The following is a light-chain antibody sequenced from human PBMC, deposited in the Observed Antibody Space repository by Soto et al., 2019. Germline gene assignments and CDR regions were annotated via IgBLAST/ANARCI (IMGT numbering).Light chain of an antibody. V-gene: IGKV1-5*01. J-gene: IGKJ1*01. CDR2: DAS. CDR1: QTIRSW. CDR3: QQYNSYPWT. Sequence: DIQMTQSPSTLSASVGDRVTLTCRASQTIRSWLAWYQQKPGKAPKLLIYDASSLESGVPSRFSGSGSGTEFTLTISSLQPDDFATYYCQQYNSYPWTFGQGTKVEIK.